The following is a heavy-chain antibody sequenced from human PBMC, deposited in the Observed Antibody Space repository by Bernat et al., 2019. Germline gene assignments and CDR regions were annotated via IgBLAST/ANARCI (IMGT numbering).Heavy chain of an antibody. Sequence: QVQLVQSGAEVKKPGASVKVSCKASGYTFTSYAMHWVRQAPGQRLEWMGWINAGNGNTKYSQKFQGRVTITRDTPAGTAYMELSSLRSEDTAVYYCATLVVPAAMIAAAGNRDDYWGQGTLVTVSS. CDR3: ATLVVPAAMIAAAGNRDDY. J-gene: IGHJ4*02. CDR1: GYTFTSYA. D-gene: IGHD2-2*01. CDR2: INAGNGNT. V-gene: IGHV1-3*01.